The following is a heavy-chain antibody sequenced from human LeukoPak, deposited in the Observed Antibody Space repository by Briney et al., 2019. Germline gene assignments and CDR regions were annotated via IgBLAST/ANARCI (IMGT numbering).Heavy chain of an antibody. V-gene: IGHV4-34*01. CDR3: ARGVWFGESKRGGYFDY. CDR2: INHSGST. CDR1: GGSFSGYY. Sequence: PSETLSLTCAVYGGSFSGYYWSWIRQPPGKGLEWIGEINHSGSTNYNPSLKSRVTISVDTSKNQFSLKLSSVTAADTAVYYCARGVWFGESKRGGYFDYWGQGTLVTVSS. D-gene: IGHD3-10*01. J-gene: IGHJ4*02.